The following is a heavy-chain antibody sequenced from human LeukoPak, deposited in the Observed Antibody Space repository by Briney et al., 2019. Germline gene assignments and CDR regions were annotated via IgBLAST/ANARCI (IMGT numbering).Heavy chain of an antibody. Sequence: AXVKVSCKASGGTFSSYAISWVRQAPGQGLEWMGRIIPMLGIAKYAQKFQGRVTITPDKSTSTAYMELSSLRSEDTAVYYCAREDCSSTSCGFDYWGQGTLVTVSS. CDR1: GGTFSSYA. CDR2: IIPMLGIA. V-gene: IGHV1-69*04. D-gene: IGHD2-2*01. J-gene: IGHJ4*02. CDR3: AREDCSSTSCGFDY.